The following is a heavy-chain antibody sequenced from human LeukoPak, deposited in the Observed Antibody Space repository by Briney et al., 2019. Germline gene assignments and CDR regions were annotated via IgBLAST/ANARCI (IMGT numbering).Heavy chain of an antibody. Sequence: PSQTLSLTCAVSGGSISSGGYSWSWIRQPPGKGLEWIGYIYHSGSTYYNPSLKSRVTISVDRSKYQFSLKLSSVTAADTAVYYCARGNDILTGYSRGGYYFDYWGQGTLVTVSS. V-gene: IGHV4-30-2*01. CDR3: ARGNDILTGYSRGGYYFDY. CDR2: IYHSGST. D-gene: IGHD3-9*01. CDR1: GGSISSGGYS. J-gene: IGHJ4*02.